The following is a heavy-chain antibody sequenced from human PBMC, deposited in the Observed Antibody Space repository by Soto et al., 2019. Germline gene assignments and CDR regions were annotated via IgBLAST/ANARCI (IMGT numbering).Heavy chain of an antibody. J-gene: IGHJ4*02. D-gene: IGHD5-12*01. Sequence: SETLSLTCTVSGGSISSYYWSWSRQSPWKGLERIGYIYYSGSTDYNPSLKGRVTISVDASKNQFSLKLSSVTAADTAVYYCARHGDGYNCGTFTGFDYWGQGTLVTVSS. CDR1: GGSISSYY. V-gene: IGHV4-59*08. CDR2: IYYSGST. CDR3: ARHGDGYNCGTFTGFDY.